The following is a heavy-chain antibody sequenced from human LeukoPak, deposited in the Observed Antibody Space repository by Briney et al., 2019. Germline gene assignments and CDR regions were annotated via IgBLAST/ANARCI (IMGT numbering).Heavy chain of an antibody. CDR2: ISWNSGSI. Sequence: GGSLRLSCAASGFTFDDYAMHWVRQAPGKGLEWVSGISWNSGSIGYADSVKGRFTISRDNAKNSLYLQMNSLRAEDTALYYCAKHHGWRGSPQDAFDIWGQGTMVTVSS. J-gene: IGHJ3*02. V-gene: IGHV3-9*01. CDR1: GFTFDDYA. CDR3: AKHHGWRGSPQDAFDI. D-gene: IGHD3-10*01.